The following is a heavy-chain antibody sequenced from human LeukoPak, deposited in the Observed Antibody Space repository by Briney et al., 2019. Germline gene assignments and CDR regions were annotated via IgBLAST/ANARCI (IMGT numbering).Heavy chain of an antibody. D-gene: IGHD3-10*02. CDR1: GFTFSSYS. CDR3: AELGITMIGGA. Sequence: GGSLRLSCAAYGFTFSSYSMIWVRQAPGKGLEWVSYISSSGSTRYYADSVKGRFTISRDNAKNSLYLQMNSLRAEDTAVYYCAELGITMIGGAWGKGTTVTISS. CDR2: ISSSGSTR. V-gene: IGHV3-48*04. J-gene: IGHJ6*04.